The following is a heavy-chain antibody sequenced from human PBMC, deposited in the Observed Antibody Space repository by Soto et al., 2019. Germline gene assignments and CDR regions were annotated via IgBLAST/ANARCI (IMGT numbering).Heavy chain of an antibody. V-gene: IGHV4-34*01. Sequence: QVQLQQWGAGLLKPSETLSLTCDVYGGSSSRYYWNWIRQPPGKGLEWLGEINHSGSTNYNPSLESRVTISLDTSKTQFSLKLTSVTAADTAVYYCARGEGRLVGTWFDPWGQGTLVTVSS. CDR3: ARGEGRLVGTWFDP. D-gene: IGHD5-12*01. CDR2: INHSGST. CDR1: GGSSSRYY. J-gene: IGHJ5*02.